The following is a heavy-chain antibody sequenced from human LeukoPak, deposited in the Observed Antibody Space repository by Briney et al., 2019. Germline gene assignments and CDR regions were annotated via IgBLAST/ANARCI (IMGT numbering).Heavy chain of an antibody. D-gene: IGHD3-22*01. CDR2: ISSSSSYI. CDR1: GFTFSSYS. V-gene: IGHV3-21*01. Sequence: GGSLRLSCAASGFTFSSYSMNWVRQAPGKGLEWVSSISSSSSYIYYADSVKGRFTISRDNAKNSLYLQMNSLRAEDTAVYYCARDPVADYYDSSAVDYRGQGTLVTVSS. J-gene: IGHJ4*02. CDR3: ARDPVADYYDSSAVDY.